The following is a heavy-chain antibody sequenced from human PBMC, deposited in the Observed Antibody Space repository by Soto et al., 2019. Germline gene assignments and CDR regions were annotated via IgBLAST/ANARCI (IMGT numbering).Heavy chain of an antibody. D-gene: IGHD1-26*01. V-gene: IGHV3-23*01. CDR3: AKNQGVELVPLATVDWFDP. J-gene: IGHJ5*02. CDR1: GFIFENFG. CDR2: ISESCFKK. Sequence: GGSLRLSCAASGFIFENFGMSWVRQASGKGMEWNSSISESCFKKYYADTVKARFTISRDNSKSTVYLELNNLSAEDTAVYHCAKNQGVELVPLATVDWFDPWGQGSVVTVSS.